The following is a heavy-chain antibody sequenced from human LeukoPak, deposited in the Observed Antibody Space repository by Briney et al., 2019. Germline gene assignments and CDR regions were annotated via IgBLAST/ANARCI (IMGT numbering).Heavy chain of an antibody. CDR1: GFTFSSYW. CDR2: IKQDGSKQ. D-gene: IGHD6-19*01. CDR3: ATDRYSSGWYDYFDY. Sequence: GGSLRLSCTASGFTFSSYWMRWVRQAPGKGLEWVANIKQDGSKQYYVDSVKGRFTTSRDNAKNSLYLQMNSLRAEDTALYYCATDRYSSGWYDYFDYWGQGTLVTVSS. J-gene: IGHJ4*02. V-gene: IGHV3-7*01.